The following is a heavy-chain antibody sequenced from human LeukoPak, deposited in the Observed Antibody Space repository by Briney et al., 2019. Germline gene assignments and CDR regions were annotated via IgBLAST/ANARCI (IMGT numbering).Heavy chain of an antibody. J-gene: IGHJ4*02. D-gene: IGHD3-22*01. V-gene: IGHV4-34*01. Sequence: SETLSLTCAVYGGSFSGYYWSWIRQPPGKGLEWIGEINHSGSTNYNPSLKSRVTISVDTSKNQFSLKLSSVTAADTAVYYCARADGDYSDSSGPYYFHYWGQGTLVTVSS. CDR2: INHSGST. CDR3: ARADGDYSDSSGPYYFHY. CDR1: GGSFSGYY.